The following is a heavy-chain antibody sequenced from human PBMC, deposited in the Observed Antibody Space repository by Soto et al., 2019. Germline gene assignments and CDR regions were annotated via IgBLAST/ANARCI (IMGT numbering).Heavy chain of an antibody. Sequence: SETLSLTCTVSGGSISSYYWSWIRQPAGKGLEWIGRIYTSGSTNYNPSLKSRVIMSVDTSKKQFSLKLSSVTAADTAVYYCARASWELSPFDYWGHGTLVTVSS. CDR3: ARASWELSPFDY. D-gene: IGHD1-26*01. CDR1: GGSISSYY. J-gene: IGHJ4*01. V-gene: IGHV4-4*07. CDR2: IYTSGST.